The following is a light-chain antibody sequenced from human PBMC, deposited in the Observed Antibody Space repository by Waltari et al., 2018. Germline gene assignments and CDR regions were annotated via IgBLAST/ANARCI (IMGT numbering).Light chain of an antibody. J-gene: IGLJ2*01. CDR1: SSDVGDYNY. V-gene: IGLV2-8*01. CDR2: EVS. CDR3: SSYAGSNDVV. Sequence: QSALTQPPSASGSPGQSVTISCTGTSSDVGDYNYVAWYQQHPGKAPKLMLFEVSNRPSGVPDRFSGSKSGNTASLTVSGLQAEDEADYYCSSYAGSNDVVFGGGTRLTVL.